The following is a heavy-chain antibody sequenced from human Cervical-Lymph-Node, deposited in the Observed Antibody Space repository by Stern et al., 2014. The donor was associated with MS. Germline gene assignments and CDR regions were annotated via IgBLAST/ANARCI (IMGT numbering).Heavy chain of an antibody. CDR1: GYSFSTYG. D-gene: IGHD2-15*01. CDR2: ISTYNGDT. CDR3: AASNCRFDNGPARHDDWFDP. J-gene: IGHJ5*02. V-gene: IGHV1-18*01. Sequence: QVQLEQSGSELKTPGASVKVSCKASGYSFSTYGISWVRQAPGQGLEWMGWISTYNGDTQYAQKSQGIATLTTAPSETTVHFELRSRSLDATAMYYCAASNCRFDNGPARHDDWFDPWGQGTLVTVTS.